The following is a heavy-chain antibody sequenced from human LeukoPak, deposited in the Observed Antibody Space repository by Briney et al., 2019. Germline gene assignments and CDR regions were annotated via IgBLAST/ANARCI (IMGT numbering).Heavy chain of an antibody. J-gene: IGHJ4*02. Sequence: GGSLRLSCVASGFTFSIYSLYWVRQAPGKGLEWVSYISSDSSYIYYADSVKGRFTISRDNAKNSLYLQMNTLRAEDTAVYYCARVLDDGYWGQGTLVTVSS. CDR1: GFTFSIYS. V-gene: IGHV3-21*05. CDR2: ISSDSSYI. CDR3: ARVLDDGY. D-gene: IGHD3-3*01.